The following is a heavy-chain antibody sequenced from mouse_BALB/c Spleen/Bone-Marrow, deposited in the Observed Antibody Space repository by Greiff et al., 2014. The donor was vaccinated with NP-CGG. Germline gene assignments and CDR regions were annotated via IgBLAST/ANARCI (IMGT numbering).Heavy chain of an antibody. CDR1: GFNIKDTY. J-gene: IGHJ2*01. D-gene: IGHD4-1*01. Sequence: EVKLVESGAELVKPGASVKLSCTASGFNIKDTYMHWVKQRPEQGLEWIGRIDPASDYTQFDSKFQGKATITADTSSNTAYLQLSSLTSEDTAGYYCATLTGTFDYWGQGTTLTVSS. CDR2: IDPASDYT. CDR3: ATLTGTFDY. V-gene: IGHV14-3*02.